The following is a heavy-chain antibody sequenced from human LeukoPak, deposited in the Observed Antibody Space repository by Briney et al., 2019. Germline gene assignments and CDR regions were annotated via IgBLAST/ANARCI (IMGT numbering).Heavy chain of an antibody. Sequence: GGSLSLSCAASGFTFSSYARHWVRQAPGKGLEWVAVISYDGSTKYYADFVKGRFTISRDNSKNTLYLQMNSLRAEDTAVYYCGRDPNDGLLWFGELRDWGQGTLVTVSS. J-gene: IGHJ1*01. CDR3: GRDPNDGLLWFGELRD. CDR2: ISYDGSTK. D-gene: IGHD3-10*01. V-gene: IGHV3-30*04. CDR1: GFTFSSYA.